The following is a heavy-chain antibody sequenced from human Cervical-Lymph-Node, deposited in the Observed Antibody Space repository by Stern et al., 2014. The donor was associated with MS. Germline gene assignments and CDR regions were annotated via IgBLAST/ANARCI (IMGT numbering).Heavy chain of an antibody. Sequence: QVQLVQSGAEVKKPGASVRVSCKASGYNFTTYYMHWVRQAHGQGLEWMGIINPRGGRTSYAQKFLGRVIMTRDTSTSTVYMELSSLRSEDTAVYYCAIIEGWNGMDVWGQGTTVIASS. V-gene: IGHV1-46*01. CDR1: GYNFTTYY. D-gene: IGHD1-26*01. CDR2: INPRGGRT. J-gene: IGHJ6*02. CDR3: AIIEGWNGMDV.